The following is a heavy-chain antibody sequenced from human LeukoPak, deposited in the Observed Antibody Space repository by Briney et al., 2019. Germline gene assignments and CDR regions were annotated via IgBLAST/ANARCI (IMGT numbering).Heavy chain of an antibody. V-gene: IGHV3-30*02. CDR1: RFTFSSYG. Sequence: GGSLRLSCAASRFTFSSYGMHWVRQAPGKGLEWVAFIRYDGNNKYYADSVKGRFTIFRDNSKNTLYLQMNSLKTEDTAVYYCAKGDYVWGSYPLSPLGYWGQGTLVTVSS. D-gene: IGHD3-16*02. CDR3: AKGDYVWGSYPLSPLGY. J-gene: IGHJ4*02. CDR2: IRYDGNNK.